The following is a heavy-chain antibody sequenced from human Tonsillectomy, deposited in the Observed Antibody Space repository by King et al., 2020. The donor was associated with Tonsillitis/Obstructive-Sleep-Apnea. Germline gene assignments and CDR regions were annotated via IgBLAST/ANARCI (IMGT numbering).Heavy chain of an antibody. CDR1: GFTFSSYG. Sequence: VQLVESGGGVVQPGRSLRLSCAASGFTFSSYGMHWVRQAPGKGLEWVAVISYDGSNKYYAHSVKGRFTISRDNSKNTLYLQMNSLRAEDTAVYYCATFSYGDLDYWGQGTLVTVSS. CDR2: ISYDGSNK. D-gene: IGHD4-17*01. CDR3: ATFSYGDLDY. V-gene: IGHV3-30*03. J-gene: IGHJ4*02.